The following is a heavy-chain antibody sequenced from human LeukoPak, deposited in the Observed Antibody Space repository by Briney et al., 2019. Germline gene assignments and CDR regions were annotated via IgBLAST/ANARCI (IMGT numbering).Heavy chain of an antibody. CDR1: GGSISSGGYY. J-gene: IGHJ5*02. CDR3: ATTFGVGRNWFDP. V-gene: IGHV4-31*03. D-gene: IGHD3-3*01. Sequence: PSETLSLTCTVSGGSISSGGYYWSWIRQHPGKGLEWIGYIYYSGSTYYNPSLKSRVTISVDTSKNQSSLKLSSVTAADTAVYYCATTFGVGRNWFDPWGQGTLVTVSS. CDR2: IYYSGST.